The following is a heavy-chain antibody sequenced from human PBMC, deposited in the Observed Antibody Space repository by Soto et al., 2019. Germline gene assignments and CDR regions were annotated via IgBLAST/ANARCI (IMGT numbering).Heavy chain of an antibody. CDR2: ISARGGSS. CDR1: GSPFITYA. D-gene: IGHD5-12*01. CDR3: AKGSSEYSASVDR. J-gene: IGHJ5*02. V-gene: IGHV3-23*01. Sequence: EVQLLESGGGLVQPGGSRKLPVPASGSPFITYALVWFRQPPGKGLEWVPVISARGGSSYSADSVKGRFTISRDNSKNVLALEMNNLRAEDTATYFCAKGSSEYSASVDRWGQGTLVLVSS.